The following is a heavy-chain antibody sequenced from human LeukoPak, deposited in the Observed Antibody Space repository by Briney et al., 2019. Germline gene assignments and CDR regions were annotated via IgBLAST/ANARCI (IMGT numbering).Heavy chain of an antibody. CDR2: IIPVLGIV. Sequence: SVKVSCKASGGTFSSYAISWVRQAPGQGLEWMGRIIPVLGIVNYAQKFQGRATITADKSTSTAYMELSSLRFEDTAVYYCATPSEVATSGSFDYWGQGTLVTVSS. V-gene: IGHV1-69*04. CDR1: GGTFSSYA. CDR3: ATPSEVATSGSFDY. D-gene: IGHD5-24*01. J-gene: IGHJ4*02.